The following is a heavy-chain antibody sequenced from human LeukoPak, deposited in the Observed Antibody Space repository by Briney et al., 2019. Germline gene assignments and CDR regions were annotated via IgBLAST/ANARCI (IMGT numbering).Heavy chain of an antibody. D-gene: IGHD6-6*01. CDR2: ISAYNGNT. J-gene: IGHJ4*02. CDR3: ARDYVYSSSARFDY. CDR1: GYTFTSYG. Sequence: ASVKVSCKASGYTFTSYGISWVRQAPGQGLEWMGWISAYNGNTNYAQKLQGRVTMTTDTSTNTAYMELRSPRSDDTAVYYCARDYVYSSSARFDYWGQGTLVTVSS. V-gene: IGHV1-18*01.